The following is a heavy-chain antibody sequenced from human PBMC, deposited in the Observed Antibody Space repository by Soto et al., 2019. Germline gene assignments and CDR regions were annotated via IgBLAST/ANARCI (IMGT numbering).Heavy chain of an antibody. CDR2: IHHSGST. V-gene: IGHV4-38-2*01. CDR1: GYSISSGYY. D-gene: IGHD3-10*01. CDR3: ARGGDTMVRGVIIYYFYGMDV. Sequence: PSETLSLTCAVSGYSISSGYYWGWIRQPPGKGLEWIGSIHHSGSTYYNPSLKSRVTIALGTSRNQFSLRLSSVTAADTAVYFCARGGDTMVRGVIIYYFYGMDVWGQGTTVTVSS. J-gene: IGHJ6*02.